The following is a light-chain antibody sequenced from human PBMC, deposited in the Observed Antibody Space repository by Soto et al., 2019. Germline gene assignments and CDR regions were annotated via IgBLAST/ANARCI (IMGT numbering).Light chain of an antibody. CDR2: GAS. CDR1: QNVSIN. Sequence: EMVVTQSPATLSVSPGERATLSCRASQNVSINLAWYQQKPGQAPRLLIYGASTRATGFPTRFSGSGSGTEFTLTISSLQSEDFAVYYCQQYNTWPLSFGQGTKLEIK. V-gene: IGKV3-15*01. J-gene: IGKJ2*01. CDR3: QQYNTWPLS.